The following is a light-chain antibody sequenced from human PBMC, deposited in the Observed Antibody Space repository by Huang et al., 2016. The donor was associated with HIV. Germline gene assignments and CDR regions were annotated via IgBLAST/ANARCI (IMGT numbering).Light chain of an antibody. CDR2: DAS. Sequence: EVVMTQSPASLSVSPWERATLSCRASQSVTTSVAWYQQRPGQAPRLLIYDASTRATGVSSRFSGGGSGTEFTLTISCLQAEDVAVYYCHQYNAWQTFGQGTKLQIK. CDR3: HQYNAWQT. J-gene: IGKJ2*01. CDR1: QSVTTS. V-gene: IGKV3-15*01.